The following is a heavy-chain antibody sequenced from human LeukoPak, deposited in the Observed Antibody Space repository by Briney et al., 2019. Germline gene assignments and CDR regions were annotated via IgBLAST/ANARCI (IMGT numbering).Heavy chain of an antibody. J-gene: IGHJ4*02. CDR2: IIPIFGTP. V-gene: IGHV1-69*05. CDR1: GGTFSSYA. D-gene: IGHD3-22*01. Sequence: ASVKVSCTASGGTFSSYAISWVRQAPGQGLEWMGGIIPIFGTPNYAQKLQGRVTMTTDTSTSTAYMELRSLRSDDTAVYYCARAVPGYYDSSGYYPLWGQGTLVTVSS. CDR3: ARAVPGYYDSSGYYPL.